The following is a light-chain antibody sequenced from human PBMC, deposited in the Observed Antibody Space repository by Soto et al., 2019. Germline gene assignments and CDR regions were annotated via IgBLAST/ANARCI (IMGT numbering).Light chain of an antibody. Sequence: EIVLTQSPATLSLSPGERATLFCRASQSVSSYLAWYQQKPGRAPRLLIYDALNRATGIPGKFSGSGSGTDFTLTISRLEPEDVAVYYCQQRSNWPPLTFGGGTKVQIK. CDR1: QSVSSY. CDR3: QQRSNWPPLT. J-gene: IGKJ4*01. CDR2: DAL. V-gene: IGKV3-11*01.